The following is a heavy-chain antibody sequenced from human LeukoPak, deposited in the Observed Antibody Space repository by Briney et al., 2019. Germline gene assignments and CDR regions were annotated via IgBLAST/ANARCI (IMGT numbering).Heavy chain of an antibody. CDR1: GGSFSGYY. J-gene: IGHJ5*02. CDR3: ARGRNDYGDYGWFDP. CDR2: INHSGST. V-gene: IGHV4-34*01. D-gene: IGHD4-17*01. Sequence: SETLSLTCAVYGGSFSGYYWSWIRQPPGKGLEWIGEINHSGSTNYNPSLKSRVTIPVDTSKNQCSLKLSSVTAADTAVYYCARGRNDYGDYGWFDPWGQGTLVTVSS.